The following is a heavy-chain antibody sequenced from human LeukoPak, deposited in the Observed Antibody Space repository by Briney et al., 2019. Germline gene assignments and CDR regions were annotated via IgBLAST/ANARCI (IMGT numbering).Heavy chain of an antibody. CDR2: IYYSGST. CDR3: ARGRYDILTGYHNWYFDL. D-gene: IGHD3-9*01. CDR1: GGSISSGDYY. Sequence: PSETLSLTCTVSGGSISSGDYYWSWIRQPPGKGLEWIGYIYYSGSTYYNPSLKSRVTISVDTSKNQFSLKLSSVTAADTAVYYCARGRYDILTGYHNWYFDLWGHGTLVTVSS. J-gene: IGHJ2*01. V-gene: IGHV4-30-4*01.